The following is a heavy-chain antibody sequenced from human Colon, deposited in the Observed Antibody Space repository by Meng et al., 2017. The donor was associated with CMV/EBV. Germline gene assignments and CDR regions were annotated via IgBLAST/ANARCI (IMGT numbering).Heavy chain of an antibody. J-gene: IGHJ4*02. V-gene: IGHV3-11*04. CDR2: ISSSEYTI. Sequence: GGSLRLSCAASGFTFSDHYMGWIRQAPGRGLEWISYISSSEYTIFYADSVKGRFTISRDNTKNSLYLQMNSLSVEDTALYYCARGGPDWDLFFDYWGQGTLVTVSS. CDR1: GFTFSDHY. D-gene: IGHD3-9*01. CDR3: ARGGPDWDLFFDY.